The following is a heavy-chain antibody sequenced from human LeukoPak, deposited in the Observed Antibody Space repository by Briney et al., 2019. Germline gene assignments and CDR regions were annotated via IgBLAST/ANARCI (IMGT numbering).Heavy chain of an antibody. CDR1: GFTFSDYY. D-gene: IGHD6-13*01. V-gene: IGHV3-11*04. CDR3: AKDFFPSQQQLAHYYYYMDV. CDR2: ISSSGSTI. J-gene: IGHJ6*03. Sequence: PGGSLRLSCAASGFTFSDYYMSWIRQAPGKGLEWVSYISSSGSTIYYADSVKGRFTISRDNSKNTLYLQMNSLRAEDTAVYYCAKDFFPSQQQLAHYYYYMDVWGKGTTVTISS.